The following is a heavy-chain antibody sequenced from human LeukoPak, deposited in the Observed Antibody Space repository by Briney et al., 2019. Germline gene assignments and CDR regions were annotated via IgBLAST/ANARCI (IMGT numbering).Heavy chain of an antibody. V-gene: IGHV4-59*01. D-gene: IGHD3-10*01. Sequence: SETLSLTCTVSGGSISNYYWSLIRQSPGKGLEWIGYIYYSGSTNYNPSLKSRVTISVDTSKNQFSLKLSSVTAADTAVYYCARVFMVRGVISFDYWGQGTLVTVSS. CDR3: ARVFMVRGVISFDY. CDR1: GGSISNYY. CDR2: IYYSGST. J-gene: IGHJ4*02.